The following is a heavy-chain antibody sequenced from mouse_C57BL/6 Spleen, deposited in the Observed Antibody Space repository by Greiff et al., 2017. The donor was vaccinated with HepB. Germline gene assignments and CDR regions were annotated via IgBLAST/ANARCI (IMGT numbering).Heavy chain of an antibody. V-gene: IGHV1-7*01. J-gene: IGHJ4*01. CDR3: ARFGSSYVRAMDY. D-gene: IGHD1-1*01. Sequence: QVQLQQSGAELAKPGASVKLSCKASGYTFTSYWMHWVKQRPGQGLEWIGYINPSSGYTKYNQKFKDKATLTADQSSSTAYMQLSSLTYEDSAVYYCARFGSSYVRAMDYWGQGTSVTVSS. CDR1: GYTFTSYW. CDR2: INPSSGYT.